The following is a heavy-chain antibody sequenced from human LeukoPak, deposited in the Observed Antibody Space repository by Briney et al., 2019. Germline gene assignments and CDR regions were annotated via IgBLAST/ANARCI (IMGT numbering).Heavy chain of an antibody. Sequence: GGSLRLSCAASGFTFSSYAMSWVRQVPGKGLEWVSAISDSGGNTYYADFVRGRFTISRDNSKNTLYLQMNSLRAEDAAMYFCAKDAGRSDVDYFDYWGQGTLVTVSS. CDR1: GFTFSSYA. D-gene: IGHD1-26*01. CDR2: ISDSGGNT. V-gene: IGHV3-23*01. CDR3: AKDAGRSDVDYFDY. J-gene: IGHJ4*02.